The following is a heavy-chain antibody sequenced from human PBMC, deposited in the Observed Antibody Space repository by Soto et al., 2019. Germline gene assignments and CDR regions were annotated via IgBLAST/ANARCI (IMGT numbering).Heavy chain of an antibody. V-gene: IGHV4-39*07. D-gene: IGHD6-6*01. J-gene: IGHJ5*02. CDR2: INHSGST. CDR3: ARLRPIAARHPRSRWFDP. CDR1: SGSISSTSYY. Sequence: SETLSLTCTVSSGSISSTSYYWSWIRQPPGKGLEWIGEINHSGSTNYNPSLKSRVTISVDTSKNQFSLKLSSVTAADTAVYYCARLRPIAARHPRSRWFDPWGQGTLVTVSS.